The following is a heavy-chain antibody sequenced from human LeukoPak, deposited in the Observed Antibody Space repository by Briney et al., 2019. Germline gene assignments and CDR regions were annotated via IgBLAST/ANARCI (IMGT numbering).Heavy chain of an antibody. CDR3: AKTRLIGWLQAFCFDN. D-gene: IGHD5-24*01. CDR2: ISGSGGST. CDR1: GFTFNNYA. Sequence: PGGSLRLSCAASGFTFNNYAMTWVRQAPGKGLEWVSVISGSGGSTYYADSVKGRFTISRDNSKNTLYLHMNSLRAEDTAMYLCAKTRLIGWLQAFCFDNWGQGTLVTVSS. V-gene: IGHV3-23*01. J-gene: IGHJ4*02.